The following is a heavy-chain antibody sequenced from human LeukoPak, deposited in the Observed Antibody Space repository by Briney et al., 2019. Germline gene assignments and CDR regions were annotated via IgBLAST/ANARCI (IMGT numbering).Heavy chain of an antibody. CDR1: GFTFSYYS. CDR3: ARGSYGDYPGY. V-gene: IGHV3-21*01. CDR2: ISSSSDYI. Sequence: GGSLGLSCAASGFTFSYYSMNWVRQAPGKGLEWVSYISSSSDYIYYGDSVKGRFTISRDNAKNSLYLQMNSLRADDTAVYYCARGSYGDYPGYWGQGTLVTVSS. J-gene: IGHJ4*02. D-gene: IGHD4-17*01.